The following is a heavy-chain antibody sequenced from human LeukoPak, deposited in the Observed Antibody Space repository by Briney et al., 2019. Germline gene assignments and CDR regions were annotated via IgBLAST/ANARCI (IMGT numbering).Heavy chain of an antibody. J-gene: IGHJ4*02. D-gene: IGHD6-13*01. CDR3: ASSSSWYRSSGRYFDS. V-gene: IGHV4-59*01. Sequence: SDTLSLTCTVSGGSISSYYWSWIRQPPGKGLEWIGYMYYSGSTNYNPSLKSRVTISVDTSNNQFSLKLSSVTAADTAVYYCASSSSWYRSSGRYFDSWGQGTLVTVSS. CDR2: MYYSGST. CDR1: GGSISSYY.